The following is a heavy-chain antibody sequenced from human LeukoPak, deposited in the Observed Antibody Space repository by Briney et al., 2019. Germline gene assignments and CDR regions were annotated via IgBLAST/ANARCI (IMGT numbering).Heavy chain of an antibody. CDR2: ISGSSESR. CDR3: ASKTTLTFFDY. J-gene: IGHJ4*02. CDR1: GFTFSRYA. V-gene: IGHV3-23*01. D-gene: IGHD4-17*01. Sequence: EAGGSLRLSCAASGFTFSRYAMSWVRQVPGKGLEWVSDISGSSESRYYADSVKGRFTISRDNSKNTVYLQMNTLRAEDTAVYYCASKTTLTFFDYWGQGTLVSVSS.